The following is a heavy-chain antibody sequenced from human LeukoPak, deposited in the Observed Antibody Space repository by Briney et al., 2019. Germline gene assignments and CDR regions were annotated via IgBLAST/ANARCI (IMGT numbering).Heavy chain of an antibody. CDR2: ISTYNENT. D-gene: IGHD6-13*01. CDR3: ARDVGSSWYGVDY. Sequence: ASVKVSCKASGYTFTNYGISCVRQASGQGLEWMGWISTYNENTNYAQKLQGRVTMTTDTSTSTAYMELRSLRSGDTAVYYCARDVGSSWYGVDYWGQGTLVTVSS. J-gene: IGHJ4*02. CDR1: GYTFTNYG. V-gene: IGHV1-18*01.